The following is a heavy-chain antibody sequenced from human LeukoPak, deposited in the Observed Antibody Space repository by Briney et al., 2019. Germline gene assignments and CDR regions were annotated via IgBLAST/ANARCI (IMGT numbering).Heavy chain of an antibody. CDR2: MYYTGST. CDR1: GGSISSYY. CDR3: ARDGCPTTKSGCVGNWFNP. V-gene: IGHV4-59*01. Sequence: SETLSLTCTVSGGSISSYYWSWIRQPPGKGLEWIGYMYYTGSTNYNPTLKSRLTISVDTSKNQFSLRLSSVTAADTAVYYCARDGCPTTKSGCVGNWFNPWGQGTLVTVSS. D-gene: IGHD1-26*01. J-gene: IGHJ5*02.